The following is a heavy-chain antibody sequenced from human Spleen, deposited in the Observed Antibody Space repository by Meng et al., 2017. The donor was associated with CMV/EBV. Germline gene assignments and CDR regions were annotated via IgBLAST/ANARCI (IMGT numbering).Heavy chain of an antibody. CDR1: GGSISSYY. V-gene: IGHV4-59*01. Sequence: GSLRLSCTVSGGSISSYYWSWIRQPPGKGLEWIGYIYYSGSTNYNPSLKSRVTISVDTSKNQFSLKLSSVTAADTAVYYCASGGNSYYYFDCWGQGTLVTVSS. D-gene: IGHD4-23*01. J-gene: IGHJ4*02. CDR2: IYYSGST. CDR3: ASGGNSYYYFDC.